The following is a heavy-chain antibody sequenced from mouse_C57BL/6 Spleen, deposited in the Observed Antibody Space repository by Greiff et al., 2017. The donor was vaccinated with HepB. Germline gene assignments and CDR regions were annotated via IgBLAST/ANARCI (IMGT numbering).Heavy chain of an antibody. V-gene: IGHV1-53*01. CDR1: GYTFTSYW. D-gene: IGHD1-1*01. Sequence: QVQLQQPGTELVKPGASVKLSCKASGYTFTSYWMHWVKQRPGQGLEWIGNINPSNGGTNYNEKFKSTATLTVDKSSSTAYMQLSSRTSEDSVVYYCAVGSSYVRYFDVWGTGTTVTVSS. CDR3: AVGSSYVRYFDV. CDR2: INPSNGGT. J-gene: IGHJ1*03.